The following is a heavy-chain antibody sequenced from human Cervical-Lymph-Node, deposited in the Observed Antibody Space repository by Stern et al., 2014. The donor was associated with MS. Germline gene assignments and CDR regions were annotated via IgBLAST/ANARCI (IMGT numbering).Heavy chain of an antibody. J-gene: IGHJ6*02. D-gene: IGHD4-17*01. CDR3: ARDGDSSMLGLDV. CDR1: GGTLSNYG. V-gene: IGHV1-69*01. CDR2: IITMFRTA. Sequence: MQLVETGAEVKKHGSSVKVSCKASGGTLSNYGISWVRQAPGQGLEWMGGIITMFRTANYAQKFQCRVTITADDSTNTAYMDLSSLTSEDTAVYYCARDGDSSMLGLDVWGQGTTVTVSS.